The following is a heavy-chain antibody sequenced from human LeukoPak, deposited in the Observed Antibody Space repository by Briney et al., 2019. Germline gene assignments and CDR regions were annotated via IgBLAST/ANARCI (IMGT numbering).Heavy chain of an antibody. CDR3: ARHPQAAMAYFDY. Sequence: KPSETLSLTCTVSGGSITTYYWSWIRQPPGKGLEWIGYFYYSGSTNYNPSLKSRVTISVDTSKNQFSLKLSSVTAADTAVYYCARHPQAAMAYFDYWGQGTLVTVSS. J-gene: IGHJ4*02. CDR1: GGSITTYY. V-gene: IGHV4-59*08. CDR2: FYYSGST.